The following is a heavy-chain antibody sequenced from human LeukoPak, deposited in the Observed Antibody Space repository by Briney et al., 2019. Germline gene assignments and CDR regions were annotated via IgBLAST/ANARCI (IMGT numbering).Heavy chain of an antibody. Sequence: TSETLSLTCTVSGGSISSYYCSWIRQPPGKGLEWIGYIYSSGSTNYNPSLKSRLTISVDASKNQFSLKLTSVTAADTAVYYCARAYYYGSGSYGLDYWGQGTLVTVSS. CDR1: GGSISSYY. CDR3: ARAYYYGSGSYGLDY. J-gene: IGHJ4*02. V-gene: IGHV4-59*01. D-gene: IGHD3-10*01. CDR2: IYSSGST.